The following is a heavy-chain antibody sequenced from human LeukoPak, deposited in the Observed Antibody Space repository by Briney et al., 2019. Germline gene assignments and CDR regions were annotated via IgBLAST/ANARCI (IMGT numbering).Heavy chain of an antibody. D-gene: IGHD2-2*01. CDR2: IYYSGST. V-gene: IGHV4-39*01. Sequence: PSETLSLTCTVSGGSISSSSYYWGWIRQPPGKGLEWIGSIYYSGSTYYNPSLKSRVTISVDTSKNQFSLKLSSVTAADTAVYYCARHLVVPAASFDYWGQGTLVTVSS. CDR1: GGSISSSSYY. J-gene: IGHJ4*02. CDR3: ARHLVVPAASFDY.